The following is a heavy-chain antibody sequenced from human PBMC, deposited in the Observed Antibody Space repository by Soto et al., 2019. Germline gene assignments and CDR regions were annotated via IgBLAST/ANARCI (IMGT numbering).Heavy chain of an antibody. D-gene: IGHD1-20*01. CDR3: TKGPNWNSYYYGVDA. Sequence: SETLSLTCTVSGDSVNNYYWSWIRQPAGRGLEWIGRVYSSGATNYNPSLNGRVTMSVDTSRNQFSLRLSSVTAADTAIYYCTKGPNWNSYYYGVDAWGQGTAVTVS. J-gene: IGHJ6*02. CDR1: GDSVNNYY. CDR2: VYSSGAT. V-gene: IGHV4-4*07.